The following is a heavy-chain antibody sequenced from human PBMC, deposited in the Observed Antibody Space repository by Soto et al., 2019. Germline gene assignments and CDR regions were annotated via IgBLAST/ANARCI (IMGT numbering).Heavy chain of an antibody. J-gene: IGHJ4*02. V-gene: IGHV3-33*01. CDR2: IWNDGIRK. CDR3: ERADDNDAKALDY. CDR1: GFTFSKYG. Sequence: GGSLRLSCAASGFTFSKYGMHWVRQAPGKGLEWVALIWNDGIRKVYVDSVKGRFTISRDNSKNTLDLQMNNLRDEDTAVYYCERADDNDAKALDYWGPGTLVTVSS.